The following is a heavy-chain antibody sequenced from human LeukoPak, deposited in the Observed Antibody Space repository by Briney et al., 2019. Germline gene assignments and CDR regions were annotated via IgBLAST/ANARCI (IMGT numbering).Heavy chain of an antibody. CDR2: ISYDGSNK. CDR1: GFTFSSYA. V-gene: IGHV3-30*04. CDR3: ARANRDTVTIAYSYYYMDV. D-gene: IGHD4-17*01. J-gene: IGHJ6*03. Sequence: GGSLRLSCAASGFTFSSYAMHGVPHAPGKGLGGGAVISYDGSNKYYADSVKVRFTISRDNSKNTLYMQMNSLRAEDTAVYYCARANRDTVTIAYSYYYMDVWGKGTTVTVSS.